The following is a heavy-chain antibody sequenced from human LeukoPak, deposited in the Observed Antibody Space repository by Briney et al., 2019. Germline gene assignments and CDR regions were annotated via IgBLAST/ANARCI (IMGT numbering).Heavy chain of an antibody. V-gene: IGHV3-7*01. CDR3: AKGAVLYYYYMDV. J-gene: IGHJ6*03. D-gene: IGHD4/OR15-4a*01. CDR1: GFTFSSYW. Sequence: GGSLRLSCAASGFTFSSYWMSWVRQAPGKGLEWVANIKQDGSEKYYVDSVKGRFTISRDNAKNSLYLQMNSLRAEDTAVYYCAKGAVLYYYYMDVWGKGTTVTVSS. CDR2: IKQDGSEK.